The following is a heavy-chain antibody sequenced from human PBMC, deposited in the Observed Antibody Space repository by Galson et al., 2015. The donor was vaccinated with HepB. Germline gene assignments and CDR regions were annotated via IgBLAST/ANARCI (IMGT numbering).Heavy chain of an antibody. V-gene: IGHV3-30-3*01. CDR3: AREKIQYSSSGDYYYMDV. CDR2: ISYDGSNK. J-gene: IGHJ6*03. Sequence: SLRLSCAASGFTFSSYAMHWVRQAPGKGLEWVAVISYDGSNKYYADSVKGRFTISRDNSKNTLYLQMNSLRAEDTAVYYCAREKIQYSSSGDYYYMDVWGKGTTVTVSS. D-gene: IGHD6-6*01. CDR1: GFTFSSYA.